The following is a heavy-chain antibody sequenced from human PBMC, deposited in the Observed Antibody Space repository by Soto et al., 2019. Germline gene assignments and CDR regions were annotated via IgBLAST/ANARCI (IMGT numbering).Heavy chain of an antibody. V-gene: IGHV4-31*03. CDR1: GGSISSGGYY. D-gene: IGHD3-3*01. CDR3: ARGRGPQFFRPPHFDY. Sequence: PSETLSLTCTVSGGSISSGGYYWSWIRQHPGKGLEWIGYIYYSGSTYYNPSLKSRVTISVDTSKNQFSLKLSSVTAADTAVYYCARGRGPQFFRPPHFDYWGQGTLVTVSS. J-gene: IGHJ4*02. CDR2: IYYSGST.